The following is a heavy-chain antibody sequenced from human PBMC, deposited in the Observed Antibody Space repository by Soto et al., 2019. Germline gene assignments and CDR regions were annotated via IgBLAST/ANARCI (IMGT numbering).Heavy chain of an antibody. D-gene: IGHD3-22*01. Sequence: PSETLSLTCAVSGGSISSGGYSWSWVRQPPGKGLEWIGYIYHSGNTYYNPSLKSRVTISVGRSKNQFSLKLSSVTAADTAVYYCARCCYYDSSGYYYRNLFDPWGQGSLVTVSS. J-gene: IGHJ5*02. CDR1: GGSISSGGYS. V-gene: IGHV4-30-2*01. CDR2: IYHSGNT. CDR3: ARCCYYDSSGYYYRNLFDP.